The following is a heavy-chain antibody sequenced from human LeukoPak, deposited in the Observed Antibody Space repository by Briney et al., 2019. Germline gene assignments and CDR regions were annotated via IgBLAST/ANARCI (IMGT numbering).Heavy chain of an antibody. CDR2: ISAYNGNT. CDR3: ARGPKFGPESITMIVVVITSGAFDI. D-gene: IGHD3-22*01. V-gene: IGHV1-18*01. Sequence: ASVNVSCKASGYTFTSYGISWVRQAPGQGLEWMGWISAYNGNTNYAQKLQGRVTMTTDTSTSTAYMELRSLRSDDTAVYYCARGPKFGPESITMIVVVITSGAFDIWGQGTMVTVSS. J-gene: IGHJ3*02. CDR1: GYTFTSYG.